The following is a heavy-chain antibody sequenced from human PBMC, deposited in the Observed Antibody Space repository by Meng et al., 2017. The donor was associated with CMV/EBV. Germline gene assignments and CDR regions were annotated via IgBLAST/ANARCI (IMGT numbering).Heavy chain of an antibody. CDR3: ARDRRPNWFDP. J-gene: IGHJ5*02. V-gene: IGHV3-30*04. CDR2: ISYDESNK. Sequence: GESLKISCAASGFTFSTYAMHWVRQAPGKGLEWVAVISYDESNKYYADSVKGRFTISRDNSKNTLYLQMSSLRAEDTAVYYCARDRRPNWFDPWGQGTLVTVSS. CDR1: GFTFSTYA.